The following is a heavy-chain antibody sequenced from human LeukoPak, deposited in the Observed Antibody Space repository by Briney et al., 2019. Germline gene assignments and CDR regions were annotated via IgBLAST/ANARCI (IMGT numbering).Heavy chain of an antibody. Sequence: SETLSLTCTVSGGSISSSSYYWGWLRQPPGKGLEWIGYIYYSGSTNYNPSLKSRVTISVDTSKNQFSLKLSSVTAADTAVYYCARDYGLETRYYYGMDVWGQGTTVTVSS. D-gene: IGHD3-3*01. V-gene: IGHV4-61*01. CDR3: ARDYGLETRYYYGMDV. CDR1: GGSISSSSYY. CDR2: IYYSGST. J-gene: IGHJ6*02.